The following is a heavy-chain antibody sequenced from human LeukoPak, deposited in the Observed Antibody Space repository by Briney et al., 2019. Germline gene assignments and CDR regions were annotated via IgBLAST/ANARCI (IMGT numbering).Heavy chain of an antibody. CDR2: ISSSSSYI. CDR1: GFTFSIRS. V-gene: IGHV3-21*01. D-gene: IGHD6-19*01. CDR3: ARDRVAVAGTPEFDY. Sequence: GGSLRLSCAASGFTFSIRSMNWVPQAPGKGLEWVSSISSSSSYIYYADSVKGRFTISRDNAKNSLYLQMNSLRAEDTAVYYCARDRVAVAGTPEFDYWGQGTLVIVSS. J-gene: IGHJ4*02.